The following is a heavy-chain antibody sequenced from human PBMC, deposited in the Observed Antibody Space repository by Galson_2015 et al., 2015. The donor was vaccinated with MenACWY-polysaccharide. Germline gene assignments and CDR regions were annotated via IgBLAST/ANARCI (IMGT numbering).Heavy chain of an antibody. D-gene: IGHD2-2*02. CDR1: GYSFTSYW. Sequence: QSGAEVKKPGESLKISCKGSGYSFTSYWIGWVRQMPGKGLEWMGIIYPGDSDTRYSPSFQGQVTISADKSISTAYLQWSSLKASDTSMYYCARAPRYCSSTSCYTDCYYYMDVWCKGTTVTVSS. J-gene: IGHJ6*03. CDR3: ARAPRYCSSTSCYTDCYYYMDV. CDR2: IYPGDSDT. V-gene: IGHV5-51*01.